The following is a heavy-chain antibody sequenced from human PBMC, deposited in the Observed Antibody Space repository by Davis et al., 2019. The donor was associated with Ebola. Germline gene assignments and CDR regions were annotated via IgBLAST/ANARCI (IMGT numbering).Heavy chain of an antibody. CDR1: GGSFSGYY. CDR2: INHSGST. V-gene: IGHV4-34*01. CDR3: ARRARYDILTGYLMRAFDI. J-gene: IGHJ3*02. D-gene: IGHD3-9*01. Sequence: PSETLSLTCAVYGGSFSGYYWSWIRQPPGKGLEWIGEINHSGSTNYNPSLKSRVTISVDTSKNQFSLKLSSVTAADTAVYYCARRARYDILTGYLMRAFDIWGQGTMVTVSS.